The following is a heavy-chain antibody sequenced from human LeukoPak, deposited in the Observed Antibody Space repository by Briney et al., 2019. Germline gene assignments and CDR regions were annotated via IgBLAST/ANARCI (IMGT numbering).Heavy chain of an antibody. D-gene: IGHD1-26*01. CDR3: ARVLVGAIDY. V-gene: IGHV4-30-2*01. Sequence: PSQTLSLTCAVSGGSISSGRYSWSWIRQPPGKGLEWIGYIYHSGSTYYNPSLKSRVTISVDRSKNQFSLKLSSVTAADTAVYYCARVLVGAIDYWGQGTLVTVSS. J-gene: IGHJ4*02. CDR1: GGSISSGRYS. CDR2: IYHSGST.